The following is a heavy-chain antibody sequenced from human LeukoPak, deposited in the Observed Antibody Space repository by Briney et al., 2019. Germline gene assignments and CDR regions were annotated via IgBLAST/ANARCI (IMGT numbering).Heavy chain of an antibody. V-gene: IGHV1-2*02. D-gene: IGHD4/OR15-4a*01. CDR1: GYTFTGHY. J-gene: IGHJ4*02. CDR3: ARGEAFSVNYVGAGYYFDY. Sequence: VASLTVSCKASGYTFTGHYMHWVRQAPGQGLEWMGWSNPNSGGTNYAPKFPRQVSIPRDTSRSTAYLELSRLPFDDTAVYFFARGEAFSVNYVGAGYYFDYWGQGTLVTGSS. CDR2: SNPNSGGT.